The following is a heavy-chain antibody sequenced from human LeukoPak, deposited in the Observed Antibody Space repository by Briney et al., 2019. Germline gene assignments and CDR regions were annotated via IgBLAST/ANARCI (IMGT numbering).Heavy chain of an antibody. D-gene: IGHD3-10*01. CDR1: GYTFTSYD. Sequence: ASVKVSCKASGYTFTSYDINWVRQAPGQGLEWMGWIHPNSGGTNYAQNFQGRVSMTTDTSISTVYMELSRLRSDDTAVYYCARDYYGSGTYYKDYWGQGTLVTVSS. V-gene: IGHV1-2*02. CDR3: ARDYYGSGTYYKDY. J-gene: IGHJ4*02. CDR2: IHPNSGGT.